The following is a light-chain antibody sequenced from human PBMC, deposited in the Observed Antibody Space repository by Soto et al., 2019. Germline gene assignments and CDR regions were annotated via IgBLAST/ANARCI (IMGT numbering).Light chain of an antibody. J-gene: IGKJ2*01. CDR1: QSVLYSSNNKDY. V-gene: IGKV4-1*01. CDR2: WAS. CDR3: HPYYSTPHT. Sequence: DIVMTQSPDSLAVSLGERATINCKSSQSVLYSSNNKDYLAWYQQKPGQPPKLLIYWASTRESGVPDRFSGSGSGTDFTLTISSLQAEDVAVYYCHPYYSTPHTFGQGTKLEIK.